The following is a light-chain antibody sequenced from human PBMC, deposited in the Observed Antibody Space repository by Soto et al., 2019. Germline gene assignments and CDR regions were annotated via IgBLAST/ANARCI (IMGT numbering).Light chain of an antibody. Sequence: DIQMTQSPSTLSASVGDRVTITCRASESIASWLAWYQQKPGKAPNLLIYKASNLESGVPSRFSGSGSGTEFTLSISSLQPDDFATYYCQQYKGYPTLGGGTKVAIK. CDR3: QQYKGYPT. J-gene: IGKJ4*01. CDR2: KAS. V-gene: IGKV1-5*03. CDR1: ESIASW.